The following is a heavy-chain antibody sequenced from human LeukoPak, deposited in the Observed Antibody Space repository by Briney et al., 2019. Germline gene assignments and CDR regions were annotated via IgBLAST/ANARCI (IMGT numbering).Heavy chain of an antibody. CDR1: GGSISSSNW. CDR3: ASQNSYGNFDY. V-gene: IGHV4-4*02. J-gene: IGHJ4*02. D-gene: IGHD5-18*01. CDR2: IYHSGST. Sequence: SGTPSLTCAVSGGSISSSNWWSWVRPPPGKGLEWIGEIYHSGSTNYNPSLKSRVTISVDKSKNQFSLKLSSVTAADTAVYYCASQNSYGNFDYWGQGTLVTVSS.